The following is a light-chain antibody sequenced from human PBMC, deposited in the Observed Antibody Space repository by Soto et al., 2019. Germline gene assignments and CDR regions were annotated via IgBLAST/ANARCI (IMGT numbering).Light chain of an antibody. J-gene: IGLJ2*01. CDR1: SSDVGGYDY. CDR2: DVS. Sequence: QSALTQPASVSGSPGQSITISCTGSSSDVGGYDYVSWYQQYSGSVPKLIIYDVSHRPSGISPRFSGSKSGNTASLTVSGLLAEDEAEYFCSSYTTSSTLVFGGGTKLTVL. CDR3: SSYTTSSTLV. V-gene: IGLV2-14*03.